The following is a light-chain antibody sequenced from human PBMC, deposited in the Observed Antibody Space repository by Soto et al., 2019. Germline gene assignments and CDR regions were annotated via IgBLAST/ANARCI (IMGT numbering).Light chain of an antibody. CDR2: KDS. Sequence: SYELTQPPSVSVSPGQTARITCSGDALPKQYAYWYQQKPGQAPALVIYKDSERPSRIPERFSASSSGTTVTFTISGGQAADEADYYCQSADSTGTYPVFGGGTKVTVL. J-gene: IGLJ2*01. CDR3: QSADSTGTYPV. V-gene: IGLV3-25*03. CDR1: ALPKQY.